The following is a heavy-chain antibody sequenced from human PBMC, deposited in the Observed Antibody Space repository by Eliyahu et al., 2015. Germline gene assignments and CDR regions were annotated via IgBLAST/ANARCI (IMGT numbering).Heavy chain of an antibody. CDR1: GGSISXGGYY. J-gene: IGHJ4*02. CDR2: IYYSGST. CDR3: ARDVGNAYSSSWYDY. D-gene: IGHD6-13*01. Sequence: QVQLQESGPGLVKPSQTLSLTCTXXGGSISXGGYYWSWIRQHPGKGLEWIGYIYYSGSTYYNPSLKSRVTISVDTSKNQFSLKLSSVTAADTAVYYCARDVGNAYSSSWYDYWGQGTLVTVSS. V-gene: IGHV4-31*03.